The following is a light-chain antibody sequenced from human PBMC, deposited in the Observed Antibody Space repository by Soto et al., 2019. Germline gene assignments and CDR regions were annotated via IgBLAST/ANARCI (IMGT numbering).Light chain of an antibody. CDR1: QGIDTS. CDR2: AAS. CDR3: QQTNSFPRT. J-gene: IGKJ5*01. V-gene: IGKV1-9*01. Sequence: ILLTQSPSSLSASLGDRVTITCRASQGIDTSLAWYQQKPGKAPKLLIYAASNFQSGVPSRFSGSGSGTDFTLTISSLQPEDFATYYCQQTNSFPRTFGQGTRLEIK.